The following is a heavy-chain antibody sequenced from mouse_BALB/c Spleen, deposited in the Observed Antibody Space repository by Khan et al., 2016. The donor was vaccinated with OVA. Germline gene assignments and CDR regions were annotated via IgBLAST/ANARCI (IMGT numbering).Heavy chain of an antibody. CDR3: ARVGYNGTMDY. V-gene: IGHV9-3-1*01. CDR1: GYTFTLYG. CDR2: INTYTGEP. Sequence: QIQLVQSGPELKKPGETVKISCKASGYTFTLYGMNWVRQAPGKGLKWMGWINTYTGEPTYADDFKGRFAFSLETSASTAFLQINNLKNEDTATYFCARVGYNGTMDYWGEGTSVTVSS. D-gene: IGHD2-14*01. J-gene: IGHJ4*01.